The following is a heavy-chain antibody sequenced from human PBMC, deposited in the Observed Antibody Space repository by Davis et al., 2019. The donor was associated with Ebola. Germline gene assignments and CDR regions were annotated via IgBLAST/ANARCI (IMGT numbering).Heavy chain of an antibody. Sequence: GESLQISCKGSGYGFADYWIAWVRQSPGKSLEWMGVIYAGDSDTRYSPSFEGQVTMSVDKYITTAFLQWSSLRASDTAIYYCARQESLYGWSDYWGQGTLVTVSS. D-gene: IGHD2/OR15-2a*01. CDR2: IYAGDSDT. CDR3: ARQESLYGWSDY. J-gene: IGHJ4*02. CDR1: GYGFADYW. V-gene: IGHV5-51*01.